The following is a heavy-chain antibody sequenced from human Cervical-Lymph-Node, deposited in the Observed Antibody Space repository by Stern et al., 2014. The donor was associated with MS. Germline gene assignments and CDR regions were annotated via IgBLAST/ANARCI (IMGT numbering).Heavy chain of an antibody. J-gene: IGHJ4*02. CDR1: GFTFSDYT. D-gene: IGHD3-22*01. CDR3: ARYDSVIDY. V-gene: IGHV3-30-3*01. CDR2: ISHDGGNK. Sequence: VQLVESGGGVVQPGRSLSLSCAASGFTFSDYTMHWVRQAPGKGLEWVAVISHDGGNKYCADSVKGRFTISRDNSKNTLYLQMSRLRAEDTAVYYCARYDSVIDYWGQGTLVTVSS.